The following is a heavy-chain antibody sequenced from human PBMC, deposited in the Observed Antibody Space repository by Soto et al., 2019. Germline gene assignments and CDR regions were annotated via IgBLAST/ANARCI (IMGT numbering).Heavy chain of an antibody. CDR3: ARVSVVTRLPQLYFDY. CDR2: IIPIYGTA. Sequence: QVQLVQSGAEVKKPGSSVKVSCKASGGTFSSYAISWVRQAPGQGLEWMGGIIPIYGTANYAQKFQGRVTITADEPTRAAYMGLSSRRSEDTAGYYCARVSVVTRLPQLYFDYWGQGTLVTVSS. D-gene: IGHD2-21*02. V-gene: IGHV1-69*01. J-gene: IGHJ4*01. CDR1: GGTFSSYA.